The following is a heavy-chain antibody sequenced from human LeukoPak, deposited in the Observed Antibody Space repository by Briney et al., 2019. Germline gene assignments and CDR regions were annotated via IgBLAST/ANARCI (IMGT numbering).Heavy chain of an antibody. D-gene: IGHD2-2*01. CDR2: INPNSGDT. CDR3: ARDYCSSTSCLFDY. V-gene: IGHV1-2*06. CDR1: GYTFTGYH. Sequence: ASVKVSCKASGYTFTGYHMHWVRRALGQGLEWMGRINPNSGDTNYAQKFQGRVTMTRDTSISTAYMELSRLRSDDTAVYYCARDYCSSTSCLFDYWGQGALVTVSS. J-gene: IGHJ4*02.